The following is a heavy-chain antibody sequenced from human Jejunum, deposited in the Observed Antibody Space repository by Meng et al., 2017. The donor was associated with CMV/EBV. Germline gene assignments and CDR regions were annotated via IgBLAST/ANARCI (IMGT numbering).Heavy chain of an antibody. D-gene: IGHD2-15*01. V-gene: IGHV3-7*01. CDR2: IKQDGSET. CDR3: VRDRFSGYCTGSSCPGVYYGMDV. Sequence: MHWIRQAPGKGLEWVANIKQDGSETYYVDSVKGRFTVSRDNAKNSVYLQMNSLRAEDTAVYYCVRDRFSGYCTGSSCPGVYYGMDVWGQGTTVTVSS. J-gene: IGHJ6*02.